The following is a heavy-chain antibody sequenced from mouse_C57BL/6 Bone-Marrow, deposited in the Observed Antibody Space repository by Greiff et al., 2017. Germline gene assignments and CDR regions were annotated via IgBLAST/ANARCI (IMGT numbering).Heavy chain of an antibody. D-gene: IGHD2-2*01. J-gene: IGHJ2*01. CDR2: INPYNGGT. V-gene: IGHV1-19*01. CDR3: SRWFLLFDY. Sequence: VQLQQSGPVLVKPGASVKMSCKASGYTFTDYSMNWVKQSPGKSLEWIGVINPYNGGTSYNQKFKGKATLTVDKSSSPAYMELNSLTSEDSAVYYSSRWFLLFDYWGQGTTLTVSS. CDR1: GYTFTDYS.